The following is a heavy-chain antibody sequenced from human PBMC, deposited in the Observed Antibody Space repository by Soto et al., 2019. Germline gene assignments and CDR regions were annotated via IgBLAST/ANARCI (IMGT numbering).Heavy chain of an antibody. V-gene: IGHV3-53*01. D-gene: IGHD6-25*01. J-gene: IGHJ3*01. Sequence: GSLRLACPVSGFTVSNPYMSWVRQAPGKGLEWVAVIYRGVSTHYADSVKGRFTISRDDSKNTIYLQMNSLRAEDTAVYYCARDRSDSSRADSFDVWGQGTMVTVSS. CDR3: ARDRSDSSRADSFDV. CDR2: IYRGVST. CDR1: GFTVSNPY.